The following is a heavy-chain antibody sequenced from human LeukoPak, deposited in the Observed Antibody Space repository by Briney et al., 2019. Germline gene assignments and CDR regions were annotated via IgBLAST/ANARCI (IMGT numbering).Heavy chain of an antibody. V-gene: IGHV1-46*01. CDR3: ARVRDGYNDAYDI. D-gene: IGHD5-24*01. CDR1: GYTFINNW. Sequence: ASVKVSCKASGYTFINNWMHWVRQAPGQGLEWVGLINPTGSRTLYAQKFQGRVTMTGDTSTSTVYMELSSLRSEDTAVYYCARVRDGYNDAYDIWGQGTMVTVTS. CDR2: INPTGSRT. J-gene: IGHJ3*02.